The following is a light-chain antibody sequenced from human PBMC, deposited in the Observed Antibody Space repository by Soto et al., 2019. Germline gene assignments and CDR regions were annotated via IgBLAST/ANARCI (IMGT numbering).Light chain of an antibody. CDR3: AAWDDSLNGVL. CDR2: NNN. J-gene: IGLJ2*01. CDR1: SSNVGTNI. V-gene: IGLV1-44*01. Sequence: QSVLTQPPSASGTPGQRVTISCSGGSSNVGTNIVNWYQQLPGTAPKLLIYNNNQRPSGVPDRFSGSKSGTSASLAISGLQSEDEADYYCAAWDDSLNGVLFGGGTKVTVL.